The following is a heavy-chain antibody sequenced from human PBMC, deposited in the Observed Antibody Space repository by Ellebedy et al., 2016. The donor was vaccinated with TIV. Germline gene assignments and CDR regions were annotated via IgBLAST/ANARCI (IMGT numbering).Heavy chain of an antibody. D-gene: IGHD4-17*01. J-gene: IGHJ4*02. CDR1: GFTFNSYP. CDR2: ISASNSTL. V-gene: IGHV3-48*04. CDR3: ARSDEYGDYVFDS. Sequence: GESLKISCAASGFTFNSYPMNWVRQAPGKGMEWGSYISASNSTLFYAASVKGRFTISRDNTKNAVYLEMNSLRPEDTAVYYCARSDEYGDYVFDSWGQGSLVIVSS.